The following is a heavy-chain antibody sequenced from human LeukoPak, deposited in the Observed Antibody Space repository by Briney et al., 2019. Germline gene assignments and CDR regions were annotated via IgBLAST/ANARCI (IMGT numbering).Heavy chain of an antibody. CDR1: GYTFTGYY. J-gene: IGHJ4*02. CDR3: ARDPMVRGVISEDFDY. D-gene: IGHD3-10*01. CDR2: INPNSGGT. Sequence: ASVKDSCKASGYTFTGYYMHWVRQAPGQGLEWMGWINPNSGGTDYAQKFQGRVTMTRDTSITTAYMVLSRLRSDDTAVCFCARDPMVRGVISEDFDYWGQGTLVTVSS. V-gene: IGHV1-2*02.